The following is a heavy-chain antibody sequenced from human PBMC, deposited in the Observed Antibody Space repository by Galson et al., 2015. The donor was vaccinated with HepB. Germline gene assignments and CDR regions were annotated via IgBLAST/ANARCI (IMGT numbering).Heavy chain of an antibody. Sequence: SVKVSCKASGYTFTSYDINWVRQATGQGLEWMGWMNPNSGNTGYAQKFQGRVTMTRNTSISTAYMELSSLRSEDTAVYYCARGEYSYGYEPHAFDIWGQGTVVTVSS. D-gene: IGHD5-18*01. CDR3: ARGEYSYGYEPHAFDI. J-gene: IGHJ3*02. CDR2: MNPNSGNT. CDR1: GYTFTSYD. V-gene: IGHV1-8*01.